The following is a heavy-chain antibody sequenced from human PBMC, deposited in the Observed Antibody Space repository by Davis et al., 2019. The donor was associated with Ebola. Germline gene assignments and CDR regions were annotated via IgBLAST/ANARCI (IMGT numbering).Heavy chain of an antibody. CDR1: GFTFDSYS. J-gene: IGHJ6*03. D-gene: IGHD3-10*01. CDR2: ISSDGTGT. Sequence: PGGSLRLSCAASGFTFDSYSMNWVRQAPGKGLVWVSRISSDGTGTTYADSVKGRFTISRDNAKKTLYLQMNSLRVDDTAVYYCATIPIYGYYIDVWGKGTTVTVSS. CDR3: ATIPIYGYYIDV. V-gene: IGHV3-74*01.